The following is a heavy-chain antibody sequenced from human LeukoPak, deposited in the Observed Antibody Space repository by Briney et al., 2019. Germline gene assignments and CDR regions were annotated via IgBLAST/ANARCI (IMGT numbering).Heavy chain of an antibody. V-gene: IGHV3-38-3*01. CDR1: GFTVSSNE. CDR3: ARDQTYSGSGIYTYFDN. Sequence: GGSLRLSCAASGFTVSSNEMSWVRQAPGKGLEWVSSISGGSTYYADSVKGRFTISRDNAKNSLYLQMNSLRAEDTAVYYCARDQTYSGSGIYTYFDNWGQGILVTVSS. D-gene: IGHD3-10*01. CDR2: ISGGST. J-gene: IGHJ4*02.